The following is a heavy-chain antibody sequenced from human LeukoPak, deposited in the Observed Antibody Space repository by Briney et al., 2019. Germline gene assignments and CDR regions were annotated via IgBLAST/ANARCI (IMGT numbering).Heavy chain of an antibody. Sequence: SSETLSLTCAVYGGSFSGYYWSWIRQPPGKGLEWIGYIYYSGSTNYNPSLKSRVTISVDTSKNQFSLKLSSVTAADTAVYYCARHTLHFDYWGQGTLVTVSS. V-gene: IGHV4-59*08. J-gene: IGHJ4*02. CDR3: ARHTLHFDY. CDR2: IYYSGST. CDR1: GGSFSGYY.